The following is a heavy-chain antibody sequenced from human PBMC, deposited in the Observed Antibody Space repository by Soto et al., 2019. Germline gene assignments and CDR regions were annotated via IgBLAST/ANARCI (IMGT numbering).Heavy chain of an antibody. CDR2: ISGSGGST. V-gene: IGHV3-23*01. CDR1: GFTFSSYA. CDR3: AKRGNDYSESMVRGVIDY. D-gene: IGHD3-10*01. J-gene: IGHJ4*02. Sequence: PGGSLRLSCAASGFTFSSYAMSWVRQAPGKGLEWVSAISGSGGSTYYADSVKGRFTISRDNSKNTLHLQMNSLRAEDTAVYYCAKRGNDYSESMVRGVIDYWGQGTLVTVSS.